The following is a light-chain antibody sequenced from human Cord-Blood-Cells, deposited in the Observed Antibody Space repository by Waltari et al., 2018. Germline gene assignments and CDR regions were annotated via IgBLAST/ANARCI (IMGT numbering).Light chain of an antibody. J-gene: IGKJ3*01. CDR1: QSVSSSY. CDR2: GAS. Sequence: EIVLQQSPGTLSLSPGARATLSCRASQSVSSSYLAWYQQKPGQAPRLLIYGASSRATGIPDRCTGSGSGTDFTLTIIRLEPEDFAVYYCQQYVSSFTFGPGTKVDIK. V-gene: IGKV3-20*01. CDR3: QQYVSSFT.